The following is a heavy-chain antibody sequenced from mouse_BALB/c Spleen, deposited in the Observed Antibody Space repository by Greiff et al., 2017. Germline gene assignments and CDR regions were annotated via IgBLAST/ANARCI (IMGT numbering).Heavy chain of an antibody. D-gene: IGHD3-2*01. CDR2: INPSSGYT. J-gene: IGHJ2*01. CDR3: ARSGQLGHYYFDY. CDR1: GYTFTSYT. Sequence: QVQLQQSAAELARPGASVKMSCKASGYTFTSYTMHWVKQRPGQGLEWIGYINPSSGYTEYNQKFKDKTTLTADKSSSTAYMQLSSLTSEDSAVYYCARSGQLGHYYFDYWGQGTTLTVSS. V-gene: IGHV1-4*02.